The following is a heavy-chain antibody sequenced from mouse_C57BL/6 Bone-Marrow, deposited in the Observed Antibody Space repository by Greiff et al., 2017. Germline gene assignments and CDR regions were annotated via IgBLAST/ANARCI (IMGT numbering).Heavy chain of an antibody. Sequence: QVQLQQSGAELVKPGASVKMSCKASGYTFTSYWITWVKQRPGQGLEWIGDIYPGSGSTNYNEKFKSKATLTVDTSSSTAYMQLSSLTSEDSAVYYCANYYGSSYGGAYWGQGTLVTVSA. J-gene: IGHJ3*01. CDR2: IYPGSGST. CDR3: ANYYGSSYGGAY. D-gene: IGHD1-1*01. V-gene: IGHV1-55*01. CDR1: GYTFTSYW.